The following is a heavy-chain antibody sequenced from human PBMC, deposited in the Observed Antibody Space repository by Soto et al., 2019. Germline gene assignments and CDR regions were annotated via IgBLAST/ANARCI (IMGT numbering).Heavy chain of an antibody. CDR2: ISGSGGST. J-gene: IGHJ4*02. V-gene: IGHV3-23*01. D-gene: IGHD2-21*02. Sequence: GGSLRLSCAASGFTFSSYAMSWVRQAPGKGLEWVSAISGSGGSTYYADSVKGRFTISRDNSKNTLYLQMNSLRAEDTTVYYCAKRRAVVVTARYYFDYWGQGTLVTVSS. CDR1: GFTFSSYA. CDR3: AKRRAVVVTARYYFDY.